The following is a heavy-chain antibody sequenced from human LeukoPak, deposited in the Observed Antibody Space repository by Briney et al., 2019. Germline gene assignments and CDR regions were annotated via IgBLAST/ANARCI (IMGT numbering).Heavy chain of an antibody. D-gene: IGHD1-1*01. J-gene: IGHJ5*02. CDR2: ISGSGGST. CDR1: GFTFDGYA. Sequence: GGSLRLSCAASGFTFDGYAMHWVRQAPGKGLEWVSAISGSGGSTYYAGTVKGRFTISRDNSKNTLHVQMNSLRAEDTAVYYCATMNDVNWFDPWGQGTLVTVSS. V-gene: IGHV3-23*01. CDR3: ATMNDVNWFDP.